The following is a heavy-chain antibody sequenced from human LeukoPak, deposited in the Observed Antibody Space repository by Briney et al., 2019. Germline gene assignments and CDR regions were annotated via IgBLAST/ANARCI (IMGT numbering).Heavy chain of an antibody. CDR3: TSGASSDYRPDYYFDY. CDR2: INPNIGGT. CDR1: GYTFTGYY. V-gene: IGHV1-2*02. Sequence: GASVKVSCKTSGYTFTGYYFHWVRLAPGQGLELMGWINPNIGGTNYAQKFQGRVTMTRDTSISTAYMDLSRLRSDDTAVYYCTSGASSDYRPDYYFDYWGQGTLVTVSS. J-gene: IGHJ4*02. D-gene: IGHD1-26*01.